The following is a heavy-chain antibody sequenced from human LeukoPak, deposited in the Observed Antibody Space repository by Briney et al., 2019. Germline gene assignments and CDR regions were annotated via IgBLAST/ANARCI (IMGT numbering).Heavy chain of an antibody. CDR2: ISYDGSIK. D-gene: IGHD2-15*01. CDR1: GFTFSNYA. J-gene: IGHJ4*02. Sequence: GGSLRLSCAASGFTFSNYAIHWVRQTPGKGLEWVAVISYDGSIKFYADSVNGRFTISRDNSENTLYLQMNSLRAEDTAVYYCARAVVVSSYFDSWGQGTLVTVSS. CDR3: ARAVVVSSYFDS. V-gene: IGHV3-30-3*01.